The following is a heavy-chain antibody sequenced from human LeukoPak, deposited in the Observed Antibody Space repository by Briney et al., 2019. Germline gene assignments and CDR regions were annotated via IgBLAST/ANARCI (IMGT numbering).Heavy chain of an antibody. CDR2: INPSGGST. V-gene: IGHV1-46*01. J-gene: IGHJ4*02. CDR1: GYTFTSYY. D-gene: IGHD3-3*01. Sequence: ASVKVSCKSSGYTFTSYYIHWVRQAPGQGLEWMGIINPSGGSTSYAQSFQGRVTMTRDTSTSTVYMELTSLRSEDTAVYYCARDAIENYDFWSGSYYYFDYWGQGTLVTVSS. CDR3: ARDAIENYDFWSGSYYYFDY.